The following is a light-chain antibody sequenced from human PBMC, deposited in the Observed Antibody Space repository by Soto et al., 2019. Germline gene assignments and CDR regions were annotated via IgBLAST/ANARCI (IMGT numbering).Light chain of an antibody. CDR1: ISNIGSNH. J-gene: IGLJ1*01. Sequence: QSVLTQPPSASGTPGQRVTISCSGTISNIGSNHVYWYQQLPGMAPTLLIYRKSQRPSGVPDRLSGSKSGTSASPAISRLRSEDEADYNCPTWDDTLSGRRVFATGTKLTVL. CDR2: RKS. CDR3: PTWDDTLSGRRV. V-gene: IGLV1-47*01.